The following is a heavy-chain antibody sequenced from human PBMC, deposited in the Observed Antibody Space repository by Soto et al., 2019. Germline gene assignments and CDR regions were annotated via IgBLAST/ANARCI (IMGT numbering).Heavy chain of an antibody. CDR1: CGSVRDYY. J-gene: IGHJ4*02. Sequence: LSLTCSVSCGSVRDYYWSWIRQSPGKGPEWIGYIYYSGNTNYNPSLKSRVTISVDMPKSLFSLKLNSVTAADTAVYYCARQLGLWQPLDYWGRGTLVTVSS. D-gene: IGHD1-1*01. V-gene: IGHV4-59*02. CDR3: ARQLGLWQPLDY. CDR2: IYYSGNT.